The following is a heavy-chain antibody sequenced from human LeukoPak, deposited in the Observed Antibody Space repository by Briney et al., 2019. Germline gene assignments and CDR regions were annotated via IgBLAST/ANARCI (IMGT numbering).Heavy chain of an antibody. CDR2: IYYHGST. Sequence: SETLSLTCIVSGASISSRSYYWGWIRQPPGKGLEWIGSIYYHGSTYYNPSLKSRVTISVDTSENQFSLNLTSVTAADTAVYYCARRDSSGWYYFDYWGQGTLVTVSS. V-gene: IGHV4-39*01. CDR3: ARRDSSGWYYFDY. CDR1: GASISSRSYY. J-gene: IGHJ4*02. D-gene: IGHD6-19*01.